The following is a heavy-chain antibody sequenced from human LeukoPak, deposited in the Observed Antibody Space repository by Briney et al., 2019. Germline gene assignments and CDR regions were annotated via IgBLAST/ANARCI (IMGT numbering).Heavy chain of an antibody. CDR3: ARTDGSGNYDC. CDR1: GGSISSSGCY. V-gene: IGHV4-39*01. Sequence: PSETLSLTCTVSGGSISSSGCYWGWIRQPPGKGLEWIGSIYYSGSTYYNPSLKSRVTISVDTSNNQFSLKLSSVTAADTAVYYCARTDGSGNYDCWGHGTLVTVSS. J-gene: IGHJ4*01. CDR2: IYYSGST. D-gene: IGHD3-22*01.